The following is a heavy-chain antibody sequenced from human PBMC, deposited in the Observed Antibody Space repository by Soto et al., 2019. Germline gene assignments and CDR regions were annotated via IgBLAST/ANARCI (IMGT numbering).Heavy chain of an antibody. V-gene: IGHV1-18*01. Sequence: ASVKVSCKASGYTFTSYGISWVRQAPGQGLEWMGWISAYNGNTNYAQKLQGRVTMTTDTSTSTAYMELRSLRSDDTAVYYCARAVFNYDILPGYSKPTQFDYWGQGTLVTVSS. D-gene: IGHD3-9*01. J-gene: IGHJ4*02. CDR3: ARAVFNYDILPGYSKPTQFDY. CDR2: ISAYNGNT. CDR1: GYTFTSYG.